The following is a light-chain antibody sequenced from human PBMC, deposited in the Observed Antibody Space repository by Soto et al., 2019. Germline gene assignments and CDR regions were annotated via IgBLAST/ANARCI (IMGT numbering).Light chain of an antibody. CDR2: SAS. Sequence: QMTQSPSSLSASVGDTVTIICRAGQTVTDYLNWYQHKPGKAPKLLIYSASTLQSGVPSRFSGSGSGKDFTLTITRLQPEDFGPYCCHETYRTPQTFGQGTKVDI. V-gene: IGKV1-39*01. CDR1: QTVTDY. CDR3: HETYRTPQT. J-gene: IGKJ1*01.